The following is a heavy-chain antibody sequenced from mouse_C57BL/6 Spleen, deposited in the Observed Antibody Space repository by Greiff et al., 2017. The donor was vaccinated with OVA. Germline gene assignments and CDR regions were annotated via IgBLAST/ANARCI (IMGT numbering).Heavy chain of an antibody. V-gene: IGHV1-7*01. J-gene: IGHJ3*01. Sequence: VQVVESGADLAKPGASVKLSCKASGYTFTSYWMHWVKQRPGQGLEWIGYINPSSGYTKYNQKFKDKATLTADKSSSTAYMQLSSLTYEDSAVYYCARPLPYDYDGGFAYWGQGTLVTVSA. CDR3: ARPLPYDYDGGFAY. CDR2: INPSSGYT. CDR1: GYTFTSYW. D-gene: IGHD2-4*01.